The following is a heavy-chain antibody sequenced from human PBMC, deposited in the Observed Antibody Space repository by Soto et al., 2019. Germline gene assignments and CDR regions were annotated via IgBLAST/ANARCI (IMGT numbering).Heavy chain of an antibody. J-gene: IGHJ6*02. CDR1: RFTFSTFA. CDR2: ISGSGGFT. D-gene: IGHD3-3*01. CDR3: AKRGITIFGVVTNYYSGVDV. V-gene: IGHV3-23*01. Sequence: EAQLLESGGGLVQPGGSLRLSCDASRFTFSTFAMSWVRQAPGQGLEWVSVISGSGGFTYYADSVKGRFTISRDNSKNTLFLQMNSLRVEDTAVYYCAKRGITIFGVVTNYYSGVDVWGQGTTGTVSS.